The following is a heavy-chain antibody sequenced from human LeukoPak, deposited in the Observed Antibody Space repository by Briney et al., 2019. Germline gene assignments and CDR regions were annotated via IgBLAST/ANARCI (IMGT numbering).Heavy chain of an antibody. CDR3: TTDRGDYGIPF. CDR2: IKQDGSEK. Sequence: AGGSLRLSCAASGFTFSSYWMSWVRQAPGKGLEWVANIKQDGSEKYYVDSVKGRFTISRNNAKNPLYLQMNSLRAEDTAVYYCTTDRGDYGIPFWGQGTLVTVSS. J-gene: IGHJ4*02. CDR1: GFTFSSYW. D-gene: IGHD4-17*01. V-gene: IGHV3-7*03.